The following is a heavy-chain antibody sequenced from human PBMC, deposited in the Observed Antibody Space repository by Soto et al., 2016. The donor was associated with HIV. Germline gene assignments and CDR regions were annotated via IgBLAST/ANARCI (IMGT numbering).Heavy chain of an antibody. Sequence: VQVVESGGGVVQPGRSLRLSCAASGFTFSSYAIHWVRQAPGKGLEWVAIISYDGSNEYYADSVKGRFTISRDNSKNTLSLQMNSLTAEDTAIYYCARDRRFGETSYGMDVWGQGTTVTVSS. V-gene: IGHV3-30*04. CDR2: ISYDGSNE. CDR3: ARDRRFGETSYGMDV. D-gene: IGHD3-10*01. CDR1: GFTFSSYA. J-gene: IGHJ6*02.